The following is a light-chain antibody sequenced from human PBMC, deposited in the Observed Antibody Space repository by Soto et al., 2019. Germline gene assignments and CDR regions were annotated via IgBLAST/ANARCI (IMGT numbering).Light chain of an antibody. Sequence: QSVLTQPPSVSGAPGQRVTISCTGSDSSIGAGYDVHWYQQLPGTPPKVLIYGNSNRPSGVPDRFSASKSGTSASLAITGLQAEDEADYYCQSYDNSLSGSYVFGSGTKHTVL. CDR2: GNS. CDR3: QSYDNSLSGSYV. J-gene: IGLJ1*01. V-gene: IGLV1-40*01. CDR1: DSSIGAGYD.